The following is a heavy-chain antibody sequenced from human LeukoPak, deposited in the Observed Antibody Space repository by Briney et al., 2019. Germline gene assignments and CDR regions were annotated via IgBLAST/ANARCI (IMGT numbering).Heavy chain of an antibody. Sequence: ASVNVSCKASAYTFTSYGISWVRQAPGQGLEWMGWISAYNGNTNYAQKLQGRVTMTTDTSTSKAYMELRSLRSDDKAVYYCARGHIVVVPAALDYWGQGTLVTVSS. V-gene: IGHV1-18*01. J-gene: IGHJ4*02. CDR1: AYTFTSYG. CDR3: ARGHIVVVPAALDY. D-gene: IGHD2-2*01. CDR2: ISAYNGNT.